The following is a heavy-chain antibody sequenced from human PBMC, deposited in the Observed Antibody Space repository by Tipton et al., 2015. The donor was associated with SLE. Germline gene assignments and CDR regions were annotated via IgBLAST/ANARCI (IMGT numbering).Heavy chain of an antibody. Sequence: TLSLTCTVSGGSISSYYWSWIRQPPGKGLEWIGYIYYSGSTNYSGSTNYNPSLKSRVTISLDTSKNQFSLKLSSVTAADTAVYYCARGWWFDPWCQGTLVTVSS. J-gene: IGHJ5*02. V-gene: IGHV4-59*01. CDR2: IYYSGSTNYSGST. CDR3: ARGWWFDP. CDR1: GGSISSYY. D-gene: IGHD6-19*01.